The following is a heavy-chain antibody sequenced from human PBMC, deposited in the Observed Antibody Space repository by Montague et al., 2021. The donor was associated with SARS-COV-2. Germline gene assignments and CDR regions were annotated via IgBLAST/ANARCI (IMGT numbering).Heavy chain of an antibody. V-gene: IGHV2-5*01. D-gene: IGHD3-9*01. Sequence: PALVKPTQTLTLTCTFSGFSLSTPNVGVAWIRQPPGKALEWLAXXXSXXXKRXSPSLQRRLTITKDTSRNPVVVSLTNVDPLDTATYYCAHLIRYYDIFTGIPFDDWGQGTQVTVSS. CDR3: AHLIRYYDIFTGIPFDD. J-gene: IGHJ4*02. CDR1: GFSLSTPNVG. CDR2: XXSXXXK.